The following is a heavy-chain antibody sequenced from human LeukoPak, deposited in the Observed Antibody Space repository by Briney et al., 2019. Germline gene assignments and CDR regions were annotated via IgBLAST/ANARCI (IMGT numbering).Heavy chain of an antibody. CDR2: ISYDGSNK. J-gene: IGHJ4*02. V-gene: IGHV3-30-3*01. CDR3: AREWLRSKPTFDY. Sequence: PGGSLRLSCAASGFTFSSYAMHWVRQAPGKGLEWVAVISYDGSNKYYADSVKGRFIISRDNSKNTLYLQMNSLRAEDTAVYYCAREWLRSKPTFDYWGQGTLVTVSS. CDR1: GFTFSSYA. D-gene: IGHD5-12*01.